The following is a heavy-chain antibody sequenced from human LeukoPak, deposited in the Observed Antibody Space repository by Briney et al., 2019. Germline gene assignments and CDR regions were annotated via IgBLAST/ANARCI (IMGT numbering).Heavy chain of an antibody. D-gene: IGHD3-10*01. V-gene: IGHV1-46*01. CDR1: GYTFTSSW. J-gene: IGHJ4*02. Sequence: ASVKVSCKASGYTFTSSWVHWVRQAPGPGLEWMGIINPSDGSTIYAQNFQGRVTMTRDTSTGTVYMELSSLRSDDTAVYYCARLYGAGTTDCWGQGTLVTVSS. CDR2: INPSDGST. CDR3: ARLYGAGTTDC.